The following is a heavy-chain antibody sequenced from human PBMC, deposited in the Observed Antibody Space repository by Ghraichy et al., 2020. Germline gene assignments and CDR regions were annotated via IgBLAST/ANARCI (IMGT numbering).Heavy chain of an antibody. J-gene: IGHJ6*02. D-gene: IGHD6-19*01. V-gene: IGHV3-30-3*01. CDR3: ARDIIAVTGSYGLDV. Sequence: GESLRLSCAASGFTFSSYAIHWVRQAPGKGLEWVALISYDGSNNYYADSVKGRFTISRDNSKNTLYLQMNSLRAEDTAIYYCARDIIAVTGSYGLDVWGQGTTVTVSS. CDR2: ISYDGSNN. CDR1: GFTFSSYA.